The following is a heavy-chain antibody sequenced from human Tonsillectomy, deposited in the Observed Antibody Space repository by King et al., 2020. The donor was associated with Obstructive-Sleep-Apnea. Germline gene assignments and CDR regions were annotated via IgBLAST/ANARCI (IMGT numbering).Heavy chain of an antibody. CDR3: ARGVAALYYFDY. V-gene: IGHV3-33*01. D-gene: IGHD2-15*01. Sequence: QLVQSGGGVVQPGRSLRLSCAASGFTFSSYGMHWVRQAPGKGLEWVAVIWYDGSNKYYADSVKGRFAISRDNSKNMLYLQIKSLRADDTAVYYCARGVAALYYFDYWGQGTLVTVSS. J-gene: IGHJ4*02. CDR1: GFTFSSYG. CDR2: IWYDGSNK.